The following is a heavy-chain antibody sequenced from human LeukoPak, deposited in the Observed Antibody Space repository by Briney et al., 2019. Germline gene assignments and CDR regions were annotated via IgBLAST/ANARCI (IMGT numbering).Heavy chain of an antibody. CDR1: GYTFTSYD. J-gene: IGHJ5*02. Sequence: ASVKVSCKASGYTFTSYDINWVRQATGQGLEWMGWMNPNSGNTGYAQKFQGRVTMTRNTSISTAYIELSSLRSEDTAVYYCARGLYDYVWGSYRQSNWFDPWGQGTLVTVSS. V-gene: IGHV1-8*01. CDR2: MNPNSGNT. D-gene: IGHD3-16*02. CDR3: ARGLYDYVWGSYRQSNWFDP.